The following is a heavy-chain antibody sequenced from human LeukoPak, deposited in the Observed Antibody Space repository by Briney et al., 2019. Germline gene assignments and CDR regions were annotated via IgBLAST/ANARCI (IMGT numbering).Heavy chain of an antibody. CDR1: GGSISSYY. D-gene: IGHD3-22*01. CDR2: IYTNGST. Sequence: PSETLSLTCTVSGGSISSYYRSWIRQPAGKGLEWIGRIYTNGSTNYNPSLKSRVTMSVDTSKNQFSLKLSSVTAADTAVYYCARGQNDYYDSSGYYFYYYYYMDVWGKGTTVTVSS. J-gene: IGHJ6*03. CDR3: ARGQNDYYDSSGYYFYYYYYMDV. V-gene: IGHV4-4*07.